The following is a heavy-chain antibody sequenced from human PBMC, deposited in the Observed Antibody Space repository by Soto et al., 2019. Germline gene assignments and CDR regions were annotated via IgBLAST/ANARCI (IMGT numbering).Heavy chain of an antibody. D-gene: IGHD3-10*01. Sequence: SETLSLTCAVYGGSFSGYYWSWTRQPPGKGLEWIGEINHSGSTNYNPSLKSRVTISVDTSKNQFSLKLSSVTAADTAVYYCARGLTMVRGVIAGAPPPGYWGQGTLVTVSS. CDR3: ARGLTMVRGVIAGAPPPGY. CDR2: INHSGST. V-gene: IGHV4-34*01. CDR1: GGSFSGYY. J-gene: IGHJ4*02.